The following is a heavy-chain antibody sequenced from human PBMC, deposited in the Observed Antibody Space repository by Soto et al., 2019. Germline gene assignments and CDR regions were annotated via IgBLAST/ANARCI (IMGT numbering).Heavy chain of an antibody. Sequence: SETLSLTCTVSGGSISDISYCWGWIRQPPGKGLQWIGCMFYSGATYYNPSLKNRVTLSVDTSNNEFSLKLVSVTAPDTAVYYCARHKSGSDWLDPWGKGTLVTVS. J-gene: IGHJ5*02. CDR1: GGSISDISYC. D-gene: IGHD2-15*01. CDR3: ARHKSGSDWLDP. CDR2: MFYSGAT. V-gene: IGHV4-39*01.